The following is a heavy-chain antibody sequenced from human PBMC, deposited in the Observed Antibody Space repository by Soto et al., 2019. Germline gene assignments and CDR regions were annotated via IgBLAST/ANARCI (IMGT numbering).Heavy chain of an antibody. CDR2: IYPGDSDT. V-gene: IGHV5-51*01. J-gene: IGHJ4*02. D-gene: IGHD3-3*01. Sequence: GESLKISCKGSGYSFTSYWIGWVRQMPGKGLEWMGIIYPGDSDTRYSPSFQGQVTISADKSISTAYLQWSSLKASDTAMYYCALSYDFWSGYYTHDYWGQGTLVTVSS. CDR1: GYSFTSYW. CDR3: ALSYDFWSGYYTHDY.